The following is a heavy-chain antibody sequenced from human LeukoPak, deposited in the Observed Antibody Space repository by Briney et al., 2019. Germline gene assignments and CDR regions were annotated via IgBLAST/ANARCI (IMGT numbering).Heavy chain of an antibody. D-gene: IGHD3-9*01. CDR3: ARGTQDYDILTGYYDYYYYMDV. CDR2: IYHSGST. Sequence: SETLSLTCTVSGYSISSGYYWGWIRQPPGKGLEWIGSIYHSGSTNYNPSLKSRVTISVDTSKNQFSLKLSSVTAADTAVYYCARGTQDYDILTGYYDYYYYMDVWGKGTTVTVSS. V-gene: IGHV4-38-2*02. J-gene: IGHJ6*03. CDR1: GYSISSGYY.